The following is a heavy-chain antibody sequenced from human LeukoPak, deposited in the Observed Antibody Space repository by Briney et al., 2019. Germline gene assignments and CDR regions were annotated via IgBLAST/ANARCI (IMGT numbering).Heavy chain of an antibody. V-gene: IGHV4-34*01. CDR3: ARGQKVDTAMTPYFDY. Sequence: SETLSLTCAVYGDSFSGYYWSWIRQPPGKGLECIGEVNHSGSTNYNPSLKSRVTISVDTSKNQFSLKLSSVTAADTAVYYCARGQKVDTAMTPYFDYWGQGTPVTVSS. CDR1: GDSFSGYY. D-gene: IGHD5-18*01. CDR2: VNHSGST. J-gene: IGHJ4*02.